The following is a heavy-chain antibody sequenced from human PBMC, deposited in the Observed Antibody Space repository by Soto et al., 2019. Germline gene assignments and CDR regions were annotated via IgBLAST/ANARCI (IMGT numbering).Heavy chain of an antibody. V-gene: IGHV3-9*01. CDR3: AKDMYDGYCSGGSCSYFDY. J-gene: IGHJ4*02. CDR1: GFSISTYG. Sequence: GGSLRLSCAASGFSISTYGVTWVRQAPGKGLEWVSGISWNSGSIGYADSVKGRFTISRDNAKNSLYLQMNSLRAEDTALYYCAKDMYDGYCSGGSCSYFDYWGQGTLVTVSS. CDR2: ISWNSGSI. D-gene: IGHD2-15*01.